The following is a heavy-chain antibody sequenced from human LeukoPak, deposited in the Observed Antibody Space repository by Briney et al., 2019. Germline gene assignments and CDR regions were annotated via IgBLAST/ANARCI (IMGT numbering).Heavy chain of an antibody. J-gene: IGHJ4*02. Sequence: AGESLQISCKGSGYSFTSYWIAWVRQLPGKGLGWMGIIYPGDSDIRYSPSFQGQVTISADKSITTSYLQWSSLKTSDTAMYYCARRYYYDSSGYYADYWGRGTLVTVSS. CDR1: GYSFTSYW. CDR3: ARRYYYDSSGYYADY. D-gene: IGHD3-22*01. V-gene: IGHV5-51*01. CDR2: IYPGDSDI.